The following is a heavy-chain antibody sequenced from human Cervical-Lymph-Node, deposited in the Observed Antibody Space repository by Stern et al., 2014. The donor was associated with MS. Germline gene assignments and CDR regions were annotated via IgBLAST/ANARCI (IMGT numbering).Heavy chain of an antibody. Sequence: QLQLQESGPGLVKPSQTLSLTCTVSGAPMSSGRYYWSWIRQTAGKGLEWMGLFPPPEPPNYTPSLKSRVTMSVNTSKKQFSLKLPSVTAADTAVYYCARARGQTLFDYWGQGTPVIVSS. V-gene: IGHV4-61*02. CDR3: ARARGQTLFDY. CDR1: GAPMSSGRYY. CDR2: FPPPEPP. J-gene: IGHJ4*02.